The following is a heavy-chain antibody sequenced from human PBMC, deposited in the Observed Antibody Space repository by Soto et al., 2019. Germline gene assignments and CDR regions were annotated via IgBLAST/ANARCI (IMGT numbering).Heavy chain of an antibody. Sequence: GASVKVSCKASGGTFSSYAISWVRQAPGQGLEWMGGIIPIFGTANYAQKLQGRVTITADESTSTAYMELSSLRSEDTAVYYCARPAYCSGGSCYHSHYYYGMDVWGQGTTVTVSS. CDR2: IIPIFGTA. D-gene: IGHD2-15*01. CDR3: ARPAYCSGGSCYHSHYYYGMDV. CDR1: GGTFSSYA. J-gene: IGHJ6*02. V-gene: IGHV1-69*13.